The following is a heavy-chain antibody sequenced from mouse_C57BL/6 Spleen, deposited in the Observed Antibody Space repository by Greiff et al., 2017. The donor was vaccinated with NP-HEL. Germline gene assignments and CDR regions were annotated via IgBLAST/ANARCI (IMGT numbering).Heavy chain of an antibody. CDR2: IYPGDGDT. Sequence: QVQLQQSGPELVKPGASVKISCKASGYAFSSSWMNWVKQRPGKGLEWIGRIYPGDGDTNYNGKFKGKATLTADKSSSTAYMQLSSLTSEDSAVYFCAMTAQATGYYYAMDYWGQGTSVTVSS. J-gene: IGHJ4*01. CDR1: GYAFSSSW. CDR3: AMTAQATGYYYAMDY. V-gene: IGHV1-82*01. D-gene: IGHD3-2*02.